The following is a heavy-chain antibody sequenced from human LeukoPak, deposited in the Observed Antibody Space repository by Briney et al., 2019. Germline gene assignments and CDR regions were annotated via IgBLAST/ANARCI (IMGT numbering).Heavy chain of an antibody. D-gene: IGHD3-22*01. V-gene: IGHV4-34*01. J-gene: IGHJ4*02. Sequence: PSETLSLTCAVYGGSFSGYYWSWIRQPPGKGLEWIGEINHSGSTNYNPSLKSRVTMSVDTSKNQFSLKLSSVTAADTAVYYCARERDYYDSSGYPVLWGQGTLVTVSS. CDR2: INHSGST. CDR1: GGSFSGYY. CDR3: ARERDYYDSSGYPVL.